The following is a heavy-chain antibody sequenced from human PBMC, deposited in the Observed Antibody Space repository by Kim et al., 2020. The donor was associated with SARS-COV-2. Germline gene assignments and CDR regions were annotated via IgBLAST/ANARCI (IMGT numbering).Heavy chain of an antibody. CDR2: INAGNGNT. D-gene: IGHD3-10*01. J-gene: IGHJ3*02. CDR3: ARNSGYGSGRRGVAFDI. Sequence: ASVKVSCKASGYTFTSYAMHWVRQAPGQRLEWMGWINAGNGNTKYSQKFQGRVTITRDTSASTAYMELSSLRSEDTAVYYCARNSGYGSGRRGVAFDIWGQGTMVTVSS. V-gene: IGHV1-3*01. CDR1: GYTFTSYA.